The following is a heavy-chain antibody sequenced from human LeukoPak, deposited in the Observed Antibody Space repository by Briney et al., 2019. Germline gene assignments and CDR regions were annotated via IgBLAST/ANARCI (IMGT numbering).Heavy chain of an antibody. CDR1: GYTFTSYY. Sequence: ASVKVSCKASGYTFTSYYMHWVRQAPGQGLEWMGIINPSGGSTSYAQKFQGRVTMTRDTSTSTVYMELSSLRSEDTAVYYCASGRRVLRFLEWLLKGDGMDVWGQGTTVTVSS. D-gene: IGHD3-3*01. J-gene: IGHJ6*02. CDR2: INPSGGST. V-gene: IGHV1-46*01. CDR3: ASGRRVLRFLEWLLKGDGMDV.